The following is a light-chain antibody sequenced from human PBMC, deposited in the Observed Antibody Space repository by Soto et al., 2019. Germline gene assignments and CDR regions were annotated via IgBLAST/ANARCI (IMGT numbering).Light chain of an antibody. CDR3: CSFAGGLFV. V-gene: IGLV2-11*01. CDR2: DVT. Sequence: QSVLTQPRSVSGSPGQAVTVSRTGSNSNIGSHNYVSWYQQHPGKAPKLLLHDVTERPSGVPGRFSGSKSGNTASLTISGLQAEDEADYFCCSFAGGLFVFGSGTKVTVL. CDR1: NSNIGSHNY. J-gene: IGLJ1*01.